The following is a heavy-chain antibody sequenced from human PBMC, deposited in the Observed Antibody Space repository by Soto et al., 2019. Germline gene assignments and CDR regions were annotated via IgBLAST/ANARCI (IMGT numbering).Heavy chain of an antibody. Sequence: PGGSLRLSCAASGFPFSSYVMSWVRQAPGKGLEWVSGISGGGSNTFYADYVKGRFTISRDNSKNTLLLQMNSLGAEDTAVYYCAKDSNKYSSSLRGRYFDYWGQGIGVTVLL. CDR3: AKDSNKYSSSLRGRYFDY. V-gene: IGHV3-23*01. CDR2: ISGGGSNT. D-gene: IGHD4-4*01. CDR1: GFPFSSYV. J-gene: IGHJ4*02.